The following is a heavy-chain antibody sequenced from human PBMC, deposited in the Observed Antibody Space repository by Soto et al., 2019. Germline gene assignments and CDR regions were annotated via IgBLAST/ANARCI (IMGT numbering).Heavy chain of an antibody. Sequence: GGSLRLSCAASGFTFSSYAMSWVRQAPGKGLEWVSAISGSGGSTYYADSVKGRFTISRDNSKNTLYLQMNSLRAEDTAVYYCAKVLTGTTPQHNYYYYYMDVWGKGTTVTVSS. CDR1: GFTFSSYA. J-gene: IGHJ6*03. V-gene: IGHV3-23*01. CDR2: ISGSGGST. CDR3: AKVLTGTTPQHNYYYYYMDV. D-gene: IGHD1-7*01.